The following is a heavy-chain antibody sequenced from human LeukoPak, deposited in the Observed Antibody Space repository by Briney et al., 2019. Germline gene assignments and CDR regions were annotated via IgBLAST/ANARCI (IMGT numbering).Heavy chain of an antibody. CDR1: GFSFSSYA. CDR3: AKVIVVVPAAIPYFDY. CDR2: ISSSGGST. V-gene: IGHV3-23*01. D-gene: IGHD2-2*02. J-gene: IGHJ4*02. Sequence: PGGSLRLSCAASGFSFSSYAMSWVRQAPGKGLEWVSGISSSGGSTYYADSVKGRFTISRDNSKNTLYLQMNSLRAEDTAVYYCAKVIVVVPAAIPYFDYWGQGTLVTVSS.